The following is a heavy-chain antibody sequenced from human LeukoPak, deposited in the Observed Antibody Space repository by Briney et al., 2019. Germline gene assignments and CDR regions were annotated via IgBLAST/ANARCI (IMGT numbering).Heavy chain of an antibody. CDR1: GYSISSGYY. J-gene: IGHJ4*02. CDR3: AREREVVGASDY. D-gene: IGHD1-26*01. Sequence: SETLSLTCTVSGYSISSGYYWGWIRPPPGKGLEWIGSIYHSGSTYYNPSLKSRVTISVDTSKNQFSLKLSSVTAADTAVYYCAREREVVGASDYWGQGTLVTASS. V-gene: IGHV4-38-2*02. CDR2: IYHSGST.